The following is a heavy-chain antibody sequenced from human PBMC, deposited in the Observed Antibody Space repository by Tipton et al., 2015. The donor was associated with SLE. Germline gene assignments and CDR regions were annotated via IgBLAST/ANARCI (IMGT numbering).Heavy chain of an antibody. Sequence: SLRLSCAASGFTVSSNYMSWVRQAPGKGLEWVSVIYSCGSTYYADTVKGRFTISRDNSKNTLYLQMNSLSGEDTAVYYCAGGCSYGFYSYYAMDVWGQGTPVSVPS. J-gene: IGHJ6*02. CDR1: GFTVSSNY. CDR2: IYSCGST. D-gene: IGHD5-18*01. CDR3: AGGCSYGFYSYYAMDV. V-gene: IGHV3-53*05.